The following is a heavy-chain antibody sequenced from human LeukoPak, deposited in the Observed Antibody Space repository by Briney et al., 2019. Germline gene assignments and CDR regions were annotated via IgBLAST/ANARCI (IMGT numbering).Heavy chain of an antibody. Sequence: GGSLRLSCAASGFTFSSYSMNWVRQAPGKGLEWVSYISSSSSTIYYADSVKGRFTISRDNAKNSLYLQMNSLRAEDTAVNYCARDLRANWFDPWGQGTLVTVSS. CDR1: GFTFSSYS. J-gene: IGHJ5*02. CDR3: ARDLRANWFDP. V-gene: IGHV3-48*01. CDR2: ISSSSSTI. D-gene: IGHD3-3*01.